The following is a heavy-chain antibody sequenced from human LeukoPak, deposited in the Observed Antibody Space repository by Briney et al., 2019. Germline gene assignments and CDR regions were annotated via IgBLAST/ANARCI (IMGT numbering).Heavy chain of an antibody. D-gene: IGHD6-13*01. V-gene: IGHV1-69*13. J-gene: IGHJ4*02. CDR1: GGTFSSYA. CDR2: IIPIFGTA. CDR3: ARDGYSSSWYYFDY. Sequence: SVKVSCKASGGTFSSYAISWVRQASGQGLEWMGGIIPIFGTANYAQKFQGRVMITADESTSTAYMELSSLRSEDTAVYYCARDGYSSSWYYFDYWGQGTLVTVSS.